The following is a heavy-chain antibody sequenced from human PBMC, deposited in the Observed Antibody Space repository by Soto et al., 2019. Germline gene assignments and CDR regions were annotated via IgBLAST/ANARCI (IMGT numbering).Heavy chain of an antibody. CDR3: ARGLITGSHYSGGWYYFDS. Sequence: SQTLSLTCAVYGGSFSGHIWPWIRQTPGKGLQWIGQINHSGSASYNPSLKSRVTISVHTSNSQFSLELSSVTAADTAVYYCARGLITGSHYSGGWYYFDSWGQGTQVTVSS. D-gene: IGHD6-19*01. CDR2: INHSGSA. V-gene: IGHV4-34*01. CDR1: GGSFSGHI. J-gene: IGHJ4*02.